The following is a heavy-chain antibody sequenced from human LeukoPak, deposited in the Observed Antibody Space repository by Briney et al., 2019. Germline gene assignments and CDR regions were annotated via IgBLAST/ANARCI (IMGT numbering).Heavy chain of an antibody. D-gene: IGHD3-16*02. J-gene: IGHJ4*02. Sequence: GGSLRLSCAASGFTFSSYAMHWVRQAPGKGLEWVSSISSSSSYIYYADSVKGRFTISRDNAKNSLYLQMNSLRAEDTAVYYCAREGDYVWGSYRFLFDYWGQGTLVTVSS. CDR1: GFTFSSYA. CDR2: ISSSSSYI. CDR3: AREGDYVWGSYRFLFDY. V-gene: IGHV3-21*01.